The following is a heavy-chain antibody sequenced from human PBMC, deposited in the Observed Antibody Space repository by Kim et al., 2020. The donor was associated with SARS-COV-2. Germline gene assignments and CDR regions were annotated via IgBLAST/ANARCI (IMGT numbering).Heavy chain of an antibody. Sequence: GGSLRHSCAASGFTFSSYAMSWVRQAPGKGLEWVSAISGSGGSTYYADSVKGRFTISRDNSKNTLYLQMNSLRAEDTAVYYCAKDVSGSGWYRPGFDPWGQGTLVTVSS. V-gene: IGHV3-23*01. CDR1: GFTFSSYA. D-gene: IGHD6-19*01. CDR3: AKDVSGSGWYRPGFDP. J-gene: IGHJ5*02. CDR2: ISGSGGST.